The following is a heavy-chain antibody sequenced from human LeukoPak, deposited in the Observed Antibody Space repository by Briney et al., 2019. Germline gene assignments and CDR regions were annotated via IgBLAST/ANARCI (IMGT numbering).Heavy chain of an antibody. V-gene: IGHV3-30*02. J-gene: IGHJ4*02. D-gene: IGHD1-26*01. CDR1: GFTFSSYG. CDR3: AKDHDYSGSYLDY. Sequence: PGGSLRLSCAASGFTFSSYGIHWVRQAPGKGLEWVAFIRYDGSNKYYADSVKGRFTISRDNSKNTLYLQMNSLRAEDTAVYYCAKDHDYSGSYLDYWGQGTLVTVSS. CDR2: IRYDGSNK.